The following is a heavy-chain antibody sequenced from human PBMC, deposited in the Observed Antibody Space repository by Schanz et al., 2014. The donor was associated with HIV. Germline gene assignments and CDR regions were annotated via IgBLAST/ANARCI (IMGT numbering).Heavy chain of an antibody. CDR2: ISGSGRST. CDR3: ARGPDYGKTTYNFDF. CDR1: GFTFSSYA. V-gene: IGHV3-23*01. Sequence: EVQLLESGGGLVQPGGSLRLSCAASGFTFSSYAMTWVRQAPGKGLEWVSVISGSGRSTYYADSVKGRFTISRDNSKNTVYLQMGRLRSEDTAVYFCARGPDYGKTTYNFDFWGQGTLVAVSS. D-gene: IGHD3-10*01. J-gene: IGHJ4*02.